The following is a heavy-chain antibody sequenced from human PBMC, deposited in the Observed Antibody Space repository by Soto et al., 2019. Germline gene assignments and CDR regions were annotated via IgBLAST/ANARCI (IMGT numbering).Heavy chain of an antibody. V-gene: IGHV4-34*01. CDR3: GGGGRAARVGGCSAP. Sequence: SETLSLTCAVYGGSFSGYYWSWIRQPPGKGLEWIGEINHSGSTNYNPSLKSRVTISVDTSKNQFSLKLSSVTAADTAVYYCGGGGRAARVGGCSAPGGQEPRVTVPS. J-gene: IGHJ5*02. CDR2: INHSGST. D-gene: IGHD6-6*01. CDR1: GGSFSGYY.